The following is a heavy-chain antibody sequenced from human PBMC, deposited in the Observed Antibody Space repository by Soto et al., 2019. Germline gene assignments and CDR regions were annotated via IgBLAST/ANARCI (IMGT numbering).Heavy chain of an antibody. CDR2: IYYSGST. V-gene: IGHV4-31*03. CDR1: GGSISSGGYY. J-gene: IGHJ5*02. D-gene: IGHD2-15*01. Sequence: SETLSLTCTVSGGSISSGGYYWSWIRQHPGKGLEWIGYIYYSGSTYYNPSLKSRVTISVDTSKNQFSLKLSSVTAADTAVYYCARDEDCSGGSCYSGGGWFDPWGQGTLVTVSS. CDR3: ARDEDCSGGSCYSGGGWFDP.